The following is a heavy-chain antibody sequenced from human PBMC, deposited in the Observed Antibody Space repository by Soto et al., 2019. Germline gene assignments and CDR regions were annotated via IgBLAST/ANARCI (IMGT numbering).Heavy chain of an antibody. CDR2: ISYDGSNK. J-gene: IGHJ6*02. CDR1: GFTFSSYG. V-gene: IGHV3-30*18. CDR3: AKADVVPAAIDYYYYGMDV. Sequence: GGSLRLSCAASGFTFSSYGMHWVRQAPGKGLEWVAVISYDGSNKYYADSVKGRFTISRDNSKNTLYLQMNSLRAEDTAVYYCAKADVVPAAIDYYYYGMDVWGQGTTVTVSS. D-gene: IGHD2-2*02.